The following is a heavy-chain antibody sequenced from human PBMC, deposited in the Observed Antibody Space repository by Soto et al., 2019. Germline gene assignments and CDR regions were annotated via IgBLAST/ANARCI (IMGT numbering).Heavy chain of an antibody. CDR3: EKDRRFRSSSGGGFEY. J-gene: IGHJ4*02. V-gene: IGHV3-9*01. CDR1: GFTFDNYA. CDR2: ISWNSGSI. Sequence: GGSLRLSCAASGFTFDNYAMHWVRQAPGKGLEWVSGISWNSGSIGYADSVKGRFTISRDKAKNSLYLQMNSLRAEDTDLYYYEKDRRFRSSSGGGFEYWGQGTLVTVSS. D-gene: IGHD6-6*01.